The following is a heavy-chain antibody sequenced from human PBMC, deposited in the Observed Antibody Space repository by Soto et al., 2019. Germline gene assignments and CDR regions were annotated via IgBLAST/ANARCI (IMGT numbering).Heavy chain of an antibody. J-gene: IGHJ6*02. V-gene: IGHV1-69*13. Sequence: SSVKVSCKASGGTFNNYPITWVRQAPGQGLEWMGGSIPIFGTANYAQKFQGRVTITVDESTSTAYMELSSLRSEDTAVYYCARGRGYSGDDHYYYFHMAVWGHGTTVTVSS. CDR3: ARGRGYSGDDHYYYFHMAV. CDR2: SIPIFGTA. CDR1: GGTFNNYP. D-gene: IGHD5-12*01.